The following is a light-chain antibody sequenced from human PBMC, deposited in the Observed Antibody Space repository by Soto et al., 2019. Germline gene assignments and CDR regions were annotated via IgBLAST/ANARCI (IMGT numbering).Light chain of an antibody. CDR3: QQSFITPYT. Sequence: DIQMTQSPSSLSASVGDTVTITCRASQSISVHLNLYQQKPGKVPKLLIYAASNLHSRVPSRFSGSGSETDFALTISSLQPEDFATYYCQQSFITPYTFGQGTRLEIK. CDR2: AAS. V-gene: IGKV1-39*01. J-gene: IGKJ2*01. CDR1: QSISVH.